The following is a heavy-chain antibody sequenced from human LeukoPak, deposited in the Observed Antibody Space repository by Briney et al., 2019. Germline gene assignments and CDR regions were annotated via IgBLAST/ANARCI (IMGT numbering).Heavy chain of an antibody. CDR2: IYETGNS. Sequence: PSETLSLTCTVSGGSINSISHCLAWIRQPPGKGLEVIGTIYETGNSYYKPSLNSRVTISVDWSKKQFSLNLNSVTAADTAVYYCARVPLTGTSGRGYIDFWGQGILVTVSS. CDR3: ARVPLTGTSGRGYIDF. D-gene: IGHD3-10*01. J-gene: IGHJ4*02. V-gene: IGHV4-39*02. CDR1: GGSINSISHC.